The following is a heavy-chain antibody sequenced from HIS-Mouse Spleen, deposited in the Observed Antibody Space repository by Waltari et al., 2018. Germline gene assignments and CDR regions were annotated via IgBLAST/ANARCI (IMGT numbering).Heavy chain of an antibody. CDR2: ISWDGGST. V-gene: IGHV3-43*01. D-gene: IGHD2-8*01. Sequence: EVQLVESGGVVVQPGGSLRLSCAASGFTFDDYTMHWVRQAPGKGLEWVSLISWDGGSTYYADSVKGRFTISRDNSKNSLYLQMNSLRTEDTALYYCAKAKGLLMVYDYWGQGTLGTVSS. J-gene: IGHJ4*02. CDR1: GFTFDDYT. CDR3: AKAKGLLMVYDY.